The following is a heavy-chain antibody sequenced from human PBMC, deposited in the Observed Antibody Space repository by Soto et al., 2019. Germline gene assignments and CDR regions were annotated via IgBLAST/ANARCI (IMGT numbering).Heavy chain of an antibody. CDR3: AREKTSSGMDV. V-gene: IGHV1-8*01. Sequence: QVQLVQSGAEVKKPGASVKVSCKASGYTFTSYDITWVRQATGQGLEWMGWMNPNSGNTGYAQKFQGRVTMTRITSIITAYMELSSLISEYTAVYYCAREKTSSGMDVWGQGTTVTVSS. CDR2: MNPNSGNT. J-gene: IGHJ6*02. CDR1: GYTFTSYD.